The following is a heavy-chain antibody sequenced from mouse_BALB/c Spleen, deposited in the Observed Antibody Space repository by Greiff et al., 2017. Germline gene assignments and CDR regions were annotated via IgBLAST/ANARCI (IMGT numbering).Heavy chain of an antibody. D-gene: IGHD2-3*01. CDR3: ARGDDGYYFAMDY. Sequence: VQLQQSGAELVRPGVSVKISCKGSGYTFTDYAMHWVKQSHAKSLEWIGVISTYYGDASYNQKFKGKATMTVDKSSSTAYMELARLTSEDSAIYYCARGDDGYYFAMDYWGQGTSVTVSS. CDR1: GYTFTDYA. J-gene: IGHJ4*01. CDR2: ISTYYGDA. V-gene: IGHV1S137*01.